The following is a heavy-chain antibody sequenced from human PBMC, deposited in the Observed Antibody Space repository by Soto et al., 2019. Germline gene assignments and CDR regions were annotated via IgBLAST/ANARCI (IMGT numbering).Heavy chain of an antibody. Sequence: SVKVSCKASGGTFSSYAISWVRQAPGQGLEWMGGIIPIVGTANYAQKFQGRVTITADESTSTADMELSSLRSEDTAVYDCARVEYSWNYVTLGPWGQGTLVTVSS. CDR2: IIPIVGTA. V-gene: IGHV1-69*13. D-gene: IGHD1-7*01. CDR3: ARVEYSWNYVTLGP. J-gene: IGHJ5*02. CDR1: GGTFSSYA.